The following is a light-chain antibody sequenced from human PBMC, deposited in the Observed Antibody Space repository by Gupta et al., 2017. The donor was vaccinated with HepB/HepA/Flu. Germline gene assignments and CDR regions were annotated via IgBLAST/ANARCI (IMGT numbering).Light chain of an antibody. CDR3: QTYDSSNHVL. J-gene: IGLJ2*01. Sequence: FMLSTHHAVTESPGQAVTISCTRVTGTIGSNYVHWYQQRPGRAPTTVIYEDSKRPTGVPDRCSCSINSSSNASSLTISDPKNEDEADYCCQTYDSSNHVLLGGGTKLTVL. CDR1: TGTIGSNY. CDR2: EDS. V-gene: IGLV6-57*03.